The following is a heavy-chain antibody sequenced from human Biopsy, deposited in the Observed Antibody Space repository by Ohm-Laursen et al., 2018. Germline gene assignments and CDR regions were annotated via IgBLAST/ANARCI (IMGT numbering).Heavy chain of an antibody. V-gene: IGHV4-59*08. Sequence: GTLSLTCTVSDDSIRNFYWTWIRQPPGQGLEWIGHASYSGYTNYNPSLKSRVTISVDTSKNHLSLNLRSVTAADTAVYSCARLGNFWNAEDGLDLWGLGTMVTVSS. CDR2: ASYSGYT. J-gene: IGHJ3*01. D-gene: IGHD3-3*01. CDR1: DDSIRNFY. CDR3: ARLGNFWNAEDGLDL.